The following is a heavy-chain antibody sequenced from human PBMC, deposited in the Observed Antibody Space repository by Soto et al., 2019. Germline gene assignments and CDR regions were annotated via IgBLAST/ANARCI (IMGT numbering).Heavy chain of an antibody. CDR2: ISYDGSNK. V-gene: IGHV3-30*18. CDR1: GFTFSSYG. D-gene: IGHD6-13*01. Sequence: LRLSCAASGFTFSSYGMHWVRQAPGKGLGWVAVISYDGSNKYYADSVKGRFTISRDNSKNTLYLQMNSLRAEDTAVYYCAKGLIAAAGYYYYGMDVWGQGTTVTVSS. CDR3: AKGLIAAAGYYYYGMDV. J-gene: IGHJ6*02.